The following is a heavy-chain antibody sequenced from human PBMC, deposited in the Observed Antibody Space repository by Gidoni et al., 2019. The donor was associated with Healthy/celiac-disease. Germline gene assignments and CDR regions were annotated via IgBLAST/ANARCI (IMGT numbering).Heavy chain of an antibody. CDR2: IYYSGST. J-gene: IGHJ2*01. D-gene: IGHD5-12*01. Sequence: QVQLQESGPGLVKPSATLSLTCTVSGGSLSSYYWSWIRPPPGKGLEWIGYIYYSGSTNYNPSLKSRVTISVDTSKNQFSLKLSSVTAADTAVYYCARDADGYNYPRYFDLWGRGTLVTVSS. CDR3: ARDADGYNYPRYFDL. CDR1: GGSLSSYY. V-gene: IGHV4-59*01.